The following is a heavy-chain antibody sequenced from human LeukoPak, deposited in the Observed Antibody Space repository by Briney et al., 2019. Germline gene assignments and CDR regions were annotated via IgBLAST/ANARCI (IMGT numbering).Heavy chain of an antibody. CDR2: MNPNSGNT. Sequence: ASVKVSCKASGYTFTSYDINWVRQATGQGLEWMGWMNPNSGNTGYAQKFQGRVTMTRNTSISTAYMEPSSLRSEDTAVYYCARATTHYYDSSGPTFDYWGQGTLVTVSS. D-gene: IGHD3-22*01. CDR1: GYTFTSYD. J-gene: IGHJ4*02. V-gene: IGHV1-8*01. CDR3: ARATTHYYDSSGPTFDY.